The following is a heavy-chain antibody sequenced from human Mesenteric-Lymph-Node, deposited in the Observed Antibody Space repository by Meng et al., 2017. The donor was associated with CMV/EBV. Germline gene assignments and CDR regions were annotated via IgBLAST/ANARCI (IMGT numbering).Heavy chain of an antibody. CDR1: GYTFTSYD. Sequence: ASVKVSCKASGYTFTSYDINWVRQATGQGLEWMGWMNPNSGNTGYAQKFQGRVTMTRNTSISTAYMELSSLRSEDTAVYSCARHLSYCSSTSCYDYYYYGMDVWGQGTTVTVSS. CDR3: ARHLSYCSSTSCYDYYYYGMDV. V-gene: IGHV1-8*01. J-gene: IGHJ6*02. D-gene: IGHD2-2*01. CDR2: MNPNSGNT.